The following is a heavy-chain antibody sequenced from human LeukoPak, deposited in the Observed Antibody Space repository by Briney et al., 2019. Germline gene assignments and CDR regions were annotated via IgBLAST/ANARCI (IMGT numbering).Heavy chain of an antibody. Sequence: ASVKVSCKASGYTFTSYYMHWVRQAPGQGLEWMGWISAYNGNTNYAQKLQGRVTMTTDTSTSTAYMELRSLRSDDTAVYYCARDYGYLSFDPWGQGTLVTVSS. CDR2: ISAYNGNT. CDR3: ARDYGYLSFDP. J-gene: IGHJ5*02. D-gene: IGHD5-18*01. CDR1: GYTFTSYY. V-gene: IGHV1-18*04.